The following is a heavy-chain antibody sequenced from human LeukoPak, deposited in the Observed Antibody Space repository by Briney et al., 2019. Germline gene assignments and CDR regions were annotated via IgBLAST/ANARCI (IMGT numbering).Heavy chain of an antibody. V-gene: IGHV3-23*01. CDR3: AKEAVAAAGPFDY. CDR2: ISGSGGSI. D-gene: IGHD6-13*01. J-gene: IGHJ4*02. CDR1: GFTFSSYA. Sequence: GRSLRLSCAASGFTFSSYAMSWVRQAPGKGLEWVSSISGSGGSIYYADSVKGRFTISRDNSKSTLYLQMNSLRAEDTAIYYCAKEAVAAAGPFDYWGQGTLATVSS.